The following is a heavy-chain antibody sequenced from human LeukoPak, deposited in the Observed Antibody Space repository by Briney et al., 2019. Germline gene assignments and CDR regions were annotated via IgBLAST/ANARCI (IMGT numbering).Heavy chain of an antibody. CDR1: GYTFTSYD. Sequence: ASVKVSCKASGYTFTSYDINWVRQATGQGLEWMGWMNPNSGNTCYAQKFQGRVTMTRNTSISTAYMELSSLRSEDTAVYYCARGLIGDPYYYYGMDVWGQGTTVTVSS. CDR2: MNPNSGNT. J-gene: IGHJ6*02. CDR3: ARGLIGDPYYYYGMDV. D-gene: IGHD7-27*01. V-gene: IGHV1-8*01.